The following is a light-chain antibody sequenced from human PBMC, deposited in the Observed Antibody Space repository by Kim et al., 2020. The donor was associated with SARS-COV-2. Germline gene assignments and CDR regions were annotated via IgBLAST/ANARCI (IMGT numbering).Light chain of an antibody. Sequence: SAGERATLTCRARQSVGSNVAWYQQKPGQAPRLLIYGTSTRATGIPARFSGSGSGTEFTLTISSLQSEDLAVYHCQQYDDWPPWTFGQGTKVDIK. CDR1: QSVGSN. CDR2: GTS. V-gene: IGKV3-15*01. CDR3: QQYDDWPPWT. J-gene: IGKJ1*01.